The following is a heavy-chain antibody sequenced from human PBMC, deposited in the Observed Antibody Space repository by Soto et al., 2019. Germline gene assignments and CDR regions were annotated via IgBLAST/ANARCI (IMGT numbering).Heavy chain of an antibody. D-gene: IGHD3-9*01. CDR1: GGAINDHY. CDR3: ARVRTGHFDY. J-gene: IGHJ4*02. CDR2: IYYNGNT. V-gene: IGHV4-59*11. Sequence: PSETLSLTCTLSGGAINDHYWSFIRQPPGKGLEWIGYIYYNGNTNYNPSLESRVTISVDRSRNQFSLRLTSLTAADTAVYYCARVRTGHFDYWGRGALVTVSS.